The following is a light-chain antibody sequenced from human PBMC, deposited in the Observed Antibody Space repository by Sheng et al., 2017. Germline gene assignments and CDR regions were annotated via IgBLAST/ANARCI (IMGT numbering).Light chain of an antibody. CDR2: STN. J-gene: IGLJ3*02. Sequence: QTVVTQEPSFSVSPGGTVTLTCGLNSGSVSTSYYPSWYQQTPGQAPRTLIHSTNTRSSGVPDRFSGSILGNKAALTIMGAQADDESDYYCVLYMGSGIWVFGGGTKLTVL. CDR1: SGSVSTSYY. CDR3: VLYMGSGIWV. V-gene: IGLV8-61*01.